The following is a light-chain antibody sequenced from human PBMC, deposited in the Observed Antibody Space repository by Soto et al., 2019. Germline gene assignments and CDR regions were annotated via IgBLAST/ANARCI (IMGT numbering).Light chain of an antibody. CDR3: QQFYSPVLS. J-gene: IGKJ4*01. CDR1: QNIAEF. V-gene: IGKV1-39*01. Sequence: DVQMTQSPSSLSASIGDRVTLTCRASQNIAEFLNWYQVKSDKGPKLLIYGTSTLQSGVPSRFSGGGSGTELTLTISNLHPEDFAVYYCQQFYSPVLSFGGGTRVELK. CDR2: GTS.